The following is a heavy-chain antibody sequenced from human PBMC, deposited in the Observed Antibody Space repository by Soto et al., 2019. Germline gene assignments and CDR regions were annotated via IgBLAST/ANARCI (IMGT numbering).Heavy chain of an antibody. Sequence: ASVKVSCKASGYTFTGYYMHWVRQAPGQGLEWMGWINPNSGGTNYAQKFQGRVTMTRDTSISTAYMELSRLRSDDTAVYYCARDRPRLLWFGEFRRSGGMDVWGQGXTVTVYS. CDR2: INPNSGGT. CDR1: GYTFTGYY. V-gene: IGHV1-2*02. J-gene: IGHJ6*02. D-gene: IGHD3-10*01. CDR3: ARDRPRLLWFGEFRRSGGMDV.